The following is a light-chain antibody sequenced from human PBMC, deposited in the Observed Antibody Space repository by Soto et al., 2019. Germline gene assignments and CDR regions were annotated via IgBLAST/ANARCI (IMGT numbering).Light chain of an antibody. CDR1: SSDVGGYNY. J-gene: IGLJ3*02. CDR2: DVN. V-gene: IGLV2-11*01. Sequence: QSALTQPRSVSGSPGQSITISCTGTSSDVGGYNYVSWYQHHPGKAPKLMIYDVNKRPSGVPDRFSGSKSGNTASLTISGLQAEDETDYYCCSYAGRYTSVFGGGTKLTVL. CDR3: CSYAGRYTSV.